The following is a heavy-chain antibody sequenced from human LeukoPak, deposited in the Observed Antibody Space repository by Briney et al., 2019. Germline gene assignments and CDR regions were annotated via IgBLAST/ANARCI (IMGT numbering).Heavy chain of an antibody. Sequence: PSQTLSLTCTVSGGSISSGGYYWSWIRQHPGKGLEWIGYIYYSGSTYYNPSPKSRVTISVDTSKNQFSLKLSSVTAADTAVYYCAREGPEEAQQRTLDYWGQGTLVTVSS. V-gene: IGHV4-31*03. D-gene: IGHD6-13*01. J-gene: IGHJ4*02. CDR1: GGSISSGGYY. CDR3: AREGPEEAQQRTLDY. CDR2: IYYSGST.